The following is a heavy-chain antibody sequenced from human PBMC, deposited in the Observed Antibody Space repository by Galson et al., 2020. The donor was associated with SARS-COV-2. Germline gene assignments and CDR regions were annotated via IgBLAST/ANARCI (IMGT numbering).Heavy chain of an antibody. V-gene: IGHV1-2*02. J-gene: IGHJ4*02. Sequence: ASVQVSCKASGYSFTGYYMHWVRQAPGQGLEWMGWINTNSGSTSYAQNFQDRVTMTRDTSINTAYMELSRLRSDDMAVYYCAKGTLYYYNSGSYRFDSWGQGTLVTVSS. CDR3: AKGTLYYYNSGSYRFDS. CDR1: GYSFTGYY. D-gene: IGHD3-10*01. CDR2: INTNSGST.